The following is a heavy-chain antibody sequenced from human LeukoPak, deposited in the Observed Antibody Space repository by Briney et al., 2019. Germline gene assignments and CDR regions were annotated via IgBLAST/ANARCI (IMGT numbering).Heavy chain of an antibody. CDR2: IYYSGST. J-gene: IGHJ3*02. D-gene: IGHD3-3*01. CDR3: ARGNDFWSGEDAFDI. Sequence: SETLSLTCTVSGDSISSGDYYWSWIRQPPGKGLEWIGYIYYSGSTYYNPSLKSRVTISVDTSKNQFSLKLSSVTAADTAVYYCARGNDFWSGEDAFDIWGQGTMVTVSS. CDR1: GDSISSGDYY. V-gene: IGHV4-30-4*08.